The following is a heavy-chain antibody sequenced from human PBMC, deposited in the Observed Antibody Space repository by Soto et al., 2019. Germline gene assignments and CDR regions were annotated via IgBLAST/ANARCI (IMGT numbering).Heavy chain of an antibody. CDR1: GYTFTSYG. CDR3: ARDWFGIDY. V-gene: IGHV1-18*01. D-gene: IGHD3-16*01. CDR2: INPYNGNT. J-gene: IGHJ4*02. Sequence: QVQLVQSGAEVKKPGASVKVSCKASGYTFTSYGISWVRQAPGQGLEWMGWINPYNGNTNYAQKLQGRVTMTTDTCTNTAYMELRSLTSDDTAVYYCARDWFGIDYWGQGTLVTVSS.